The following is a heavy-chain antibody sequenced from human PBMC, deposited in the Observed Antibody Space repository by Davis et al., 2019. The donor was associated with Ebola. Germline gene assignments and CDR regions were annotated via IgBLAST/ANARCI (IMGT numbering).Heavy chain of an antibody. Sequence: SVKVSCKASGYTFTGYYMHWVRQPPRQRLERMGRIIPVVDTKDYAQKFQGRVTLTSDKATNTAYMELSGMRFDDTAVYYCARGKWFDPWGQGTLVSVTS. CDR3: ARGKWFDP. J-gene: IGHJ5*02. CDR2: IIPVVDTK. V-gene: IGHV1-69*08. CDR1: GYTFTGYY.